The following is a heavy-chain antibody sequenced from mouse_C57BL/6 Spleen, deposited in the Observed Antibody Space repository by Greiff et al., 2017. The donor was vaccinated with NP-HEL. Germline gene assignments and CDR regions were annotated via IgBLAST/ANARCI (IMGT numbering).Heavy chain of an antibody. Sequence: QVQLQQPGAELVKPGASVKMSCKASGYTFTSYWITWVKQRPGQGLEWIGDIYPGSGSTNYNEKFKSKATLTVDTSSSTAYMQLSSLTSEDSAVYYCARREGSLYYFDYWGQGTTLTVSS. CDR1: GYTFTSYW. J-gene: IGHJ2*01. CDR3: ARREGSLYYFDY. CDR2: IYPGSGST. V-gene: IGHV1-55*01.